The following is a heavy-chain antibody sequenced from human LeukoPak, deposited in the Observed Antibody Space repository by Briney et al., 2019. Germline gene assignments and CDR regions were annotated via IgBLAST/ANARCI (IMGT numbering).Heavy chain of an antibody. CDR1: GFTFSSYG. J-gene: IGHJ4*02. CDR2: IWYDGSNK. CDR3: ARDYRGSSSSDGFGY. V-gene: IGHV3-33*01. Sequence: PGRSLRLSCAASGFTFSSYGMHWVRQAPGKGLEWVAVIWYDGSNKYYADSVKGRFTISRDNSKNTLYLQMNSLRAEDTAVYYCARDYRGSSSSDGFGYWGQGTLVTVSS. D-gene: IGHD6-6*01.